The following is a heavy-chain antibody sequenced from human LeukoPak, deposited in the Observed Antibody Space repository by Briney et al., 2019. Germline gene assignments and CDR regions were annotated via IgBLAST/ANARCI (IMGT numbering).Heavy chain of an antibody. Sequence: ASVKVSCKASGYTFTGYYMHWVRQAPGQGLEWMGWINPNSGGTNYAQKVQGRVTMTRDTSISTAYMELSRLRSDDTAVYYCARERRQWLANDYWGQGTLVTVSS. CDR3: ARERRQWLANDY. J-gene: IGHJ4*02. CDR2: INPNSGGT. CDR1: GYTFTGYY. D-gene: IGHD6-19*01. V-gene: IGHV1-2*02.